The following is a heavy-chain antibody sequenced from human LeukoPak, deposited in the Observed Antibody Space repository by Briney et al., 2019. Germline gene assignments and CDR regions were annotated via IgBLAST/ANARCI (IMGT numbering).Heavy chain of an antibody. J-gene: IGHJ4*02. CDR1: GFTFSSYG. V-gene: IGHV3-30*02. CDR2: IRYDGSNE. Sequence: PGGSLRLSCAPSGFTFSSYGMHWVRQAPGKGLEWVAFIRYDGSNEYYADSVKGRFTISRDKSKNTLYLQMNSLRVEDTAVNYCARSSLGDYWGQGTLVTVSS. D-gene: IGHD7-27*01. CDR3: ARSSLGDY.